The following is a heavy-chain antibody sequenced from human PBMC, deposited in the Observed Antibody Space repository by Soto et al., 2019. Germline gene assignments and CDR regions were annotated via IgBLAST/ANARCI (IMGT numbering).Heavy chain of an antibody. CDR1: GGTFSSYA. J-gene: IGHJ5*02. CDR3: ARSEGGYVWGSYRYGWFDP. D-gene: IGHD3-16*02. V-gene: IGHV1-69*13. Sequence: SVKVSCKASGGTFSSYAISWVRQAPGQGLEWMGGIIPIFGTANYAQKFQGRVTITADESTSTAYMELSSLRSEDTAVYYCARSEGGYVWGSYRYGWFDPWGQGTLVTVSS. CDR2: IIPIFGTA.